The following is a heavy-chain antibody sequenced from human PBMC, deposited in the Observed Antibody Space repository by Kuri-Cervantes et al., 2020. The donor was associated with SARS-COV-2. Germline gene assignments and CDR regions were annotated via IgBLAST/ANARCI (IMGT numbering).Heavy chain of an antibody. CDR3: ARAGVAGYSSGWNPYYYYGMDV. Sequence: SVKVSCKASGGTFSSYAISWVRQAPGQGLEWMGGIIPIFGTASYAQKFQGRITITADESTSTAYMELSSLRSEDTAVYYCARAGVAGYSSGWNPYYYYGMDVWGQGTTVTVSS. CDR1: GGTFSSYA. V-gene: IGHV1-69*13. CDR2: IIPIFGTA. D-gene: IGHD6-19*01. J-gene: IGHJ6*02.